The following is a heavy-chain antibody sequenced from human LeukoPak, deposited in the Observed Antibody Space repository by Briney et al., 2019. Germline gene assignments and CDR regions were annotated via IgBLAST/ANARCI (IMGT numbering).Heavy chain of an antibody. CDR1: GYTFTSYD. CDR2: MNPNSGNT. D-gene: IGHD1-1*01. J-gene: IGHJ4*02. CDR3: ATGYSSGGDY. Sequence: GASVKVSCKSSGYTFTSYDIHWVRPATGQGLEWMGWMNPNSGNTGYAQKFQGRVTMTRNTSISTAYMELSSLRSEDTAVYYCATGYSSGGDYWGQGTLVTVSS. V-gene: IGHV1-8*01.